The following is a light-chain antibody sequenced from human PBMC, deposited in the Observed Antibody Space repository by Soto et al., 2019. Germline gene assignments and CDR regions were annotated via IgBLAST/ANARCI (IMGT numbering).Light chain of an antibody. Sequence: QSALTQPASVSGSPGQSITLSCTGTSSDVGGYNYVSWYQQHPGKAPKLMIYEVSNRPSGVSNRFSGSKSGNTASLTISGLQGEDEADYYCSSYTSSSTVVFGGGTKVTVL. J-gene: IGLJ2*01. V-gene: IGLV2-14*01. CDR1: SSDVGGYNY. CDR3: SSYTSSSTVV. CDR2: EVS.